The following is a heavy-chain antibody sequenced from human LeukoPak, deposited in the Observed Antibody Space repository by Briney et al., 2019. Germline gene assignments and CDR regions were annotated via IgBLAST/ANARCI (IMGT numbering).Heavy chain of an antibody. J-gene: IGHJ6*02. D-gene: IGHD1-1*01. Sequence: SVKVSCKASGGTFSSYVISWVRQAPGQGLEWMGGIIPIFGTANYAQKFQGRVTITADESTSTAYMELSSLRSEDTAVYYCAADLEQYGMDVWGQGTTVTVSS. CDR2: IIPIFGTA. CDR3: AADLEQYGMDV. CDR1: GGTFSSYV. V-gene: IGHV1-69*13.